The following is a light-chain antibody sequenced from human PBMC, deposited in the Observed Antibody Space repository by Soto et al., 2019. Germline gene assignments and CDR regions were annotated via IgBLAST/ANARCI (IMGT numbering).Light chain of an antibody. J-gene: IGKJ1*01. CDR2: KAT. CDR3: QQYHIHST. CDR1: ESINIW. V-gene: IGKV1-5*03. Sequence: DIQMTQSPSTLSASVGDRVTITCRASESINIWLAWVQQKPGKAPKLLLSKATTLESGVPSRFSGSGSGTEFTLTISSLQPDDFATYHCQQYHIHSTFGQGTKVEVK.